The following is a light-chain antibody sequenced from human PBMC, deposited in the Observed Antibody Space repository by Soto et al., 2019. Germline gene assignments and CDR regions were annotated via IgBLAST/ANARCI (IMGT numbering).Light chain of an antibody. CDR3: QQYNNWPPWT. J-gene: IGKJ1*01. Sequence: EIVMTQSPATLSVSPGERVTLSCRASQSVSSNLAWYQQKPGQAPRLLIYGASTRVTDIPARFSGSGSGTDFPLTISSLQSEDFAVYYCQQYNNWPPWTFGQGTKVEIK. CDR1: QSVSSN. CDR2: GAS. V-gene: IGKV3-15*01.